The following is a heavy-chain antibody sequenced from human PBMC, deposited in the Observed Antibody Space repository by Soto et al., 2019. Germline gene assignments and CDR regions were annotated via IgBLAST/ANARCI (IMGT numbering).Heavy chain of an antibody. V-gene: IGHV1-69*12. CDR1: GGTFSNHA. J-gene: IGHJ3*02. CDR3: AREVAADGTFREDVVDI. D-gene: IGHD6-13*01. CDR2: IIPIFTTT. Sequence: QVHLVQSGAEVKKPGSSVKVSCKAPGGTFSNHAINWVRQAPGQGLEWMGRIIPIFTTTNYAQKCQGRVTMTADESTITAYLELSSLKHDDTAVYYCAREVAADGTFREDVVDIWGQGTLVTVSS.